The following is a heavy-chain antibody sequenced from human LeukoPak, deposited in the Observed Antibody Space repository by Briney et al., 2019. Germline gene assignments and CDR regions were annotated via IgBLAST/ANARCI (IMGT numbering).Heavy chain of an antibody. J-gene: IGHJ4*02. Sequence: PGGSLRLSCAASGFSFKSFAMHWVRQAPGKGLEWVAVISDDGRNKYSADSVKGRFAISRDNSKNTLYLQMNSLRPEDTAAYYCARDHWELDYWGQGTLVTVSS. CDR3: ARDHWELDY. V-gene: IGHV3-30*09. CDR1: GFSFKSFA. CDR2: ISDDGRNK. D-gene: IGHD1-26*01.